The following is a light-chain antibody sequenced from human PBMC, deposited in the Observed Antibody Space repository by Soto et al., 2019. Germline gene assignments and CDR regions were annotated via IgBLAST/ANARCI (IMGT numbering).Light chain of an antibody. J-gene: IGKJ3*01. Sequence: DIQMTQSPSSLSASVGDRVTVTCRAGQSISRYLNLYQQRPGKAPNLLIYRAPSLQAGVPSRFSGSGSGTDFTLTITNLQPEDFATYYCQQGYNGPFTFGPGTKVDL. CDR3: QQGYNGPFT. CDR2: RAP. V-gene: IGKV1-39*01. CDR1: QSISRY.